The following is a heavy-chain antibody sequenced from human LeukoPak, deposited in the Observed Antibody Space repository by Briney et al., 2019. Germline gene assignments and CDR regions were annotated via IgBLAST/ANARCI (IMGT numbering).Heavy chain of an antibody. CDR3: ARGYYDSSGYYPDY. V-gene: IGHV1-69*04. J-gene: IGHJ4*02. CDR1: GGTFSSYA. D-gene: IGHD3-22*01. Sequence: SVKVSCKASGGTFSSYAISWVRQAPGQGLEWMGRIIPILGIANYAQKFQGRVTITADKSTSTAYMELSSLRSEDTAVYYCARGYYDSSGYYPDYWGQGTLVTVSS. CDR2: IIPILGIA.